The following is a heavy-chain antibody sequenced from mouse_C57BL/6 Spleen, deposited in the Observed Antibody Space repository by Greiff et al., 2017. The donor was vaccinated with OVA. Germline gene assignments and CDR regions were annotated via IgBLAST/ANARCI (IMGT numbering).Heavy chain of an antibody. CDR2: IHPNSGST. V-gene: IGHV1-64*01. Sequence: QVQLQQSGAELVKPGASVKLSCKASGYTFTSYWMHWVKQRPGQGLEWIGMIHPNSGSTNYNEKFKSKATLTVDKSSSTAYMQLSSLTSEDSAVYYCASATTVVAKDYWGQGTTLTVSS. CDR1: GYTFTSYW. D-gene: IGHD1-1*01. CDR3: ASATTVVAKDY. J-gene: IGHJ2*01.